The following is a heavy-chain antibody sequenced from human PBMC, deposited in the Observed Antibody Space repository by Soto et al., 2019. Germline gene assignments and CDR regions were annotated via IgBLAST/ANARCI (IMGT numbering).Heavy chain of an antibody. V-gene: IGHV3-23*01. CDR2: ISGSGSNT. J-gene: IGHJ6*02. Sequence: GSLRLSCAASGITFSTYGMAWVRQAPGKGLEWVAAISGSGSNTFYGDSVKGRVTISRDNSKSTLYLQMNSLGADDTADYYCAMRNPSAAYAMDVWGQGTTVTVSS. CDR3: AMRNPSAAYAMDV. CDR1: GITFSTYG. D-gene: IGHD1-1*01.